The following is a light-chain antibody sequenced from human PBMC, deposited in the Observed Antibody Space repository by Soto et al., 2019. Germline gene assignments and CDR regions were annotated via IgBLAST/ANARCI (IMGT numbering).Light chain of an antibody. CDR3: ASYTSTTTLVV. Sequence: QSALTQPASVSGSPGHSITISCTGTSSDIGRYNYVSWYQQHPGKAPRLVISGVNKRPSGISNRFSGSKSGNTASLTISGLQADDEAIYYCASYTSTTTLVVFGGGTQLTVL. CDR1: SSDIGRYNY. CDR2: GVN. V-gene: IGLV2-14*01. J-gene: IGLJ2*01.